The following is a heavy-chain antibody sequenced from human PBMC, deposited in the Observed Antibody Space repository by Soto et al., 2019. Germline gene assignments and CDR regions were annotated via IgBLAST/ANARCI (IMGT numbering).Heavy chain of an antibody. V-gene: IGHV3-30*18. CDR2: ISYDGSNK. D-gene: IGHD2-21*01. Sequence: PGGSLRLSCAASGFTFSSYGMHWVRQAPGKGLEWVAVISYDGSNKYYADSVKGRFTISRDNSKNTLYLQMNSLRAEDTAVYYCAKEPPLLDYWGQGTLVTAPQ. CDR1: GFTFSSYG. CDR3: AKEPPLLDY. J-gene: IGHJ4*02.